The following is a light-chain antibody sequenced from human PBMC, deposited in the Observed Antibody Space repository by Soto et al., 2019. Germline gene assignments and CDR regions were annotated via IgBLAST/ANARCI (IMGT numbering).Light chain of an antibody. V-gene: IGLV1-40*01. J-gene: IGLJ3*02. Sequence: QSVLTQPPSVSGAPGQRVTISCTGSSSNIGAGYDVHWYHQLPGTAPKLLIYGNNNRPSGVPDRFSGSRSGTSASLAITGLQAEDEADYYCQSYGSSLSVGVFGGGTKLTVL. CDR1: SSNIGAGYD. CDR3: QSYGSSLSVGV. CDR2: GNN.